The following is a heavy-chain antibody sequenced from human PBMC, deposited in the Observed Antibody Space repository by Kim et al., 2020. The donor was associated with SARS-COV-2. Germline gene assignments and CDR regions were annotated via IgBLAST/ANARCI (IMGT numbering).Heavy chain of an antibody. J-gene: IGHJ6*02. D-gene: IGHD6-13*01. V-gene: IGHV4-34*01. CDR3: ARGRVMGIAALYYYYGMDV. Sequence: SRVTISVDTSKNQFSLKLSSVTAADTAVYYCARGRVMGIAALYYYYGMDVWGQGTTVTVSS.